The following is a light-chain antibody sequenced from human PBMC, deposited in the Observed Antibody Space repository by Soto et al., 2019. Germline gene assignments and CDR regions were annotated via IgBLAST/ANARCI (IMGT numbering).Light chain of an antibody. CDR3: QQYADSPLT. CDR2: GAS. Sequence: EIVLTQSPDTLSLSPGERATLSCRTSEPIRNTYVAWYQQQPGQAPRLLIYGASSRAIGIPDRFSGSGSGTDFTVTIRRLEPEDFALYYCQQYADSPLTFGGGTKVDIK. V-gene: IGKV3-20*01. CDR1: EPIRNTY. J-gene: IGKJ4*01.